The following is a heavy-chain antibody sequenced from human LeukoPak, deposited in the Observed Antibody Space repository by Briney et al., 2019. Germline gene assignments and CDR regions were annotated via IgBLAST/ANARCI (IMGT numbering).Heavy chain of an antibody. Sequence: GESLKISCKASGYSFTNYWIAWVRQVPGKGLEWMGIIYPGDSDTRYSPSFQGQVTISADKSITTAYLQWSSLKASGTTIYYCSKVMSATGGAFDIWGQGTMVTVSS. J-gene: IGHJ3*02. CDR1: GYSFTNYW. V-gene: IGHV5-51*01. CDR3: SKVMSATGGAFDI. D-gene: IGHD2-15*01. CDR2: IYPGDSDT.